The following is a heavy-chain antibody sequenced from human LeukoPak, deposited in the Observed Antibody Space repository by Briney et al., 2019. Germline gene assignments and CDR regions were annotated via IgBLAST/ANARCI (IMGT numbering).Heavy chain of an antibody. J-gene: IGHJ4*02. Sequence: GEALKISFKGSGYSFNNYWIAWVRQMPGKGLEWRGIIYPGDSHTKYSPSFQGQVTISVDKSVSAAYLQWNSLEASDTGMYYCARGGTTVTTILPFDFWGQGTLVTASS. CDR3: ARGGTTVTTILPFDF. CDR2: IYPGDSHT. CDR1: GYSFNNYW. D-gene: IGHD4-17*01. V-gene: IGHV5-51*01.